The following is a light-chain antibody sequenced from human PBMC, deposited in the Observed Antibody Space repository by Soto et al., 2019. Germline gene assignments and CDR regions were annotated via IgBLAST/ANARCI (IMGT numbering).Light chain of an antibody. CDR2: STS. V-gene: IGLV7-43*01. J-gene: IGLJ1*01. Sequence: QAVVTQEPSLTVSPGGTVTLTCASSTGAVTSGYSPNWFQQKPGQAPRALSYSTSNKHSSTPDRLSGSLLGGKAALTLAGVQPEDEAEYYCLLYYGGAYVFGPGTKVTVL. CDR1: TGAVTSGYS. CDR3: LLYYGGAYV.